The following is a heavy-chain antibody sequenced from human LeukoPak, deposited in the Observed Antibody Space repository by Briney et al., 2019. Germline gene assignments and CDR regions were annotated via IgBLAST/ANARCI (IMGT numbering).Heavy chain of an antibody. CDR2: IYYSGST. Sequence: SETLSLTCTVSGGSISSYYWSWIRQPPGKGLEWIGYIYYSGSTNYNPSLKSRVTISVDTSKNQFSLKLSSVTAADTAVYYCARDRGSGWYRGYYYYYGTDVWGQGTTVTVSS. V-gene: IGHV4-59*01. D-gene: IGHD6-19*01. CDR3: ARDRGSGWYRGYYYYYGTDV. J-gene: IGHJ6*02. CDR1: GGSISSYY.